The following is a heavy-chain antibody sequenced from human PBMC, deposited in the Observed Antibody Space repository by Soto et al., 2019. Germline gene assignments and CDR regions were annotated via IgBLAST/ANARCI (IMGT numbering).Heavy chain of an antibody. CDR3: ARDSSGWSSYYYYGMDV. V-gene: IGHV1-18*01. CDR1: GYTFTSYG. J-gene: IGHJ6*02. Sequence: ASVKVSCKAPGYTFTSYGISWVRQAPGQGLEWMGWISAYNGNTNYAQKLQGRVTMTTDTSTSTAYMELRSLRSDDTAVYYCARDSSGWSSYYYYGMDVWGQGTTVTVSS. D-gene: IGHD6-19*01. CDR2: ISAYNGNT.